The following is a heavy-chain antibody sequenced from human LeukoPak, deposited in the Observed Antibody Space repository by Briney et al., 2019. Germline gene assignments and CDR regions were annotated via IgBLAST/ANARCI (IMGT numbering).Heavy chain of an antibody. CDR1: GGSFSGYY. J-gene: IGHJ4*02. CDR3: ARVDSNKFDY. Sequence: PSETLSLTCAVYGGSFSGYYWSGIRQPPGNGLEWIGEINHSGTTNYNPSLMSRVTISVDTCNNQFSLTLNSVPAADTAVYVCARVDSNKFDYWGQGTLVTVSS. D-gene: IGHD2-21*01. V-gene: IGHV4-34*01. CDR2: INHSGTT.